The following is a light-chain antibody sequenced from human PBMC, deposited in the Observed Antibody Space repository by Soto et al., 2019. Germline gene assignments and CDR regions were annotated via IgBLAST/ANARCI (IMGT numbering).Light chain of an antibody. V-gene: IGLV2-14*01. CDR3: SSYTSSSTRV. J-gene: IGLJ3*02. CDR2: EVS. CDR1: SSDVGGYNY. Sequence: QSVLTQPASVSGSPGQSITISCTGTSSDVGGYNYVSWYQQNPGKAPKLMIYEVSNRPSGVSNRFSGSKSGNTASRTISGLQAEDEADYYCSSYTSSSTRVFGGGTKLTVL.